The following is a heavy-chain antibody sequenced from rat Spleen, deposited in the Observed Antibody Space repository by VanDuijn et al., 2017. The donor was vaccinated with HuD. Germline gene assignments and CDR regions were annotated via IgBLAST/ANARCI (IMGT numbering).Heavy chain of an antibody. D-gene: IGHD5-1*01. J-gene: IGHJ3*01. CDR3: ASRTGNWFAY. V-gene: IGHV5-25*01. Sequence: EVQLVESGGGLVQPGRSMKLSCAASGFIFSDYDMAWVRQAPKKGLEWVAYISFDGGITYYRDSVKGRFTISRDNTKSILYLQMDSLRSEDTATYFCASRTGNWFAYWGQGTLVTVSS. CDR1: GFIFSDYD. CDR2: ISFDGGIT.